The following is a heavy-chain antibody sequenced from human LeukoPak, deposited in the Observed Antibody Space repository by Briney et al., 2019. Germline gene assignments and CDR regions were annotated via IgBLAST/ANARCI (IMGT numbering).Heavy chain of an antibody. J-gene: IGHJ5*02. V-gene: IGHV1-69*05. CDR3: TRDSLAAAGPNWFDP. D-gene: IGHD6-13*01. CDR2: IIPIFGTA. CDR1: GGTFSSYA. Sequence: ASVKVSCKASGGTFSSYAISWVRQAPGQGLEWMGGIIPIFGTANYAQKFQGRVTITTDESTSTAYMELSSLRSEDTAVYYCTRDSLAAAGPNWFDPWGQGTLVTVSS.